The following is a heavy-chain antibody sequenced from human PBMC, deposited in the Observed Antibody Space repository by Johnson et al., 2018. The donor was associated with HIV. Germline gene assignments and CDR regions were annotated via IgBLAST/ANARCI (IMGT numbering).Heavy chain of an antibody. J-gene: IGHJ3*02. D-gene: IGHD2-2*01. CDR2: ISYDGSNK. V-gene: IGHV3-30-3*01. CDR3: ARGTLAAFDI. Sequence: QVQLVESGGGLVQPGGSLRLSCAASGFTFSSYAMHWVRQAPGKGLEWVAVISYDGSNKYYADSVKGRFTISRDNAKNSVYLQMNSLRAEDTAVYYCARGTLAAFDIWGQGTMVTVSS. CDR1: GFTFSSYA.